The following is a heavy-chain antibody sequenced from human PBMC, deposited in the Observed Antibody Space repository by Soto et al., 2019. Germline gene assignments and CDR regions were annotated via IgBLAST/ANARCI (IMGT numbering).Heavy chain of an antibody. Sequence: PSETLSLTCTVSGGSISSSSYYWGWIRQPPGKGLEWIGSIYYSGSTYYNPSLKSRVTISVDTSKNQFSLKLSSVTAADTAVYYCASSTVTTSRGMDVWGQGTTVTVSS. J-gene: IGHJ6*02. D-gene: IGHD4-17*01. CDR2: IYYSGST. V-gene: IGHV4-39*01. CDR3: ASSTVTTSRGMDV. CDR1: GGSISSSSYY.